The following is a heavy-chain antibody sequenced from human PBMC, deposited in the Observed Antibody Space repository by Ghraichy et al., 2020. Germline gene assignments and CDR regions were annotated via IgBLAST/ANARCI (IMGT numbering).Heavy chain of an antibody. CDR2: ISRSGGST. CDR1: GFTFNGYA. D-gene: IGHD4-17*01. J-gene: IGHJ3*02. CDR3: AKAMRNDYGDYVTDAFDI. V-gene: IGHV3-23*01. Sequence: GGSLRLSCAASGFTFNGYAMSWVRQAPRKGLEWVSSISRSGGSTYYADSVKGRFTISRDIYKNTLYLQMNSLRADDTAVYYCAKAMRNDYGDYVTDAFDIWGQGTMVTVSS.